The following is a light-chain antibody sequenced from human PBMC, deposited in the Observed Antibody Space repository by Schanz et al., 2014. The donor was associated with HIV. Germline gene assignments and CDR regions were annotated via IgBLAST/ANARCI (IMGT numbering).Light chain of an antibody. CDR3: QHYGTSLRT. V-gene: IGKV3-20*01. CDR2: GAS. Sequence: EVLMTQSPATLSVSPGERATLSCRASQSVSSSYLAWYQQKPGQAPRLLIYGASSRATGIPERFSGSGSGTDFTLTISRLEPEDFAVYYCQHYGTSLRTFGQGTKVEIK. CDR1: QSVSSSY. J-gene: IGKJ1*01.